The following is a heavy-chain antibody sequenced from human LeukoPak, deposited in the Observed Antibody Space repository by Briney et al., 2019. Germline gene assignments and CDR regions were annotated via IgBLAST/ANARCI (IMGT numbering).Heavy chain of an antibody. V-gene: IGHV3-33*06. CDR1: GYTFSSYG. J-gene: IGHJ4*02. Sequence: GGSLRLSCAASGYTFSSYGMHWVRQAPGKGLEWVAVIWYDGSNKYYADSVKGRFTISRDNSKNTLYLQMNSLRAEDTAVNYCAKDKGSESSWTFDYWGQGTLVTVSS. CDR2: IWYDGSNK. D-gene: IGHD6-13*01. CDR3: AKDKGSESSWTFDY.